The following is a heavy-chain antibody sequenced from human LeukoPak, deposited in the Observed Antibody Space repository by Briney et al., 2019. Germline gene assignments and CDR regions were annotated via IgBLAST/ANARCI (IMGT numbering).Heavy chain of an antibody. CDR2: IGTAGDT. CDR3: ARAPHRPSLWFGELPNYYYGMDV. J-gene: IGHJ6*02. V-gene: IGHV3-13*01. CDR1: GFTFSSYD. Sequence: PGGSLRLSCAASGFTFSSYDMHWVRQATGKGLEWVSAIGTAGDTYYPGSVKGRFTISRENAKNSLYLQMNSLRAGDTAVYYCARAPHRPSLWFGELPNYYYGMDVWGQGTTVTVSS. D-gene: IGHD3-10*01.